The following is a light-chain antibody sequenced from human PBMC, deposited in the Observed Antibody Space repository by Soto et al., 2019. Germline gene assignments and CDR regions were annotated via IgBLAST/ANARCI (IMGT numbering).Light chain of an antibody. CDR1: QSVSSY. CDR2: DAS. J-gene: IGKJ4*01. CDR3: QQRSNWPLT. V-gene: IGKV3-11*01. Sequence: VGLTQSRATLYLSPGERATLSCRASQSVSSYLAWYQQKPGQAPRLLIYDASNRATGIPARFSGSGSGTDFTLTISSLEPEDFAVYYCQQRSNWPLTFGGGTKVDI.